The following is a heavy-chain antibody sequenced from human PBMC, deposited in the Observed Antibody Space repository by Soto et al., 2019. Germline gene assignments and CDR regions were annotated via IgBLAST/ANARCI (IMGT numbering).Heavy chain of an antibody. CDR2: IIPIFGTA. J-gene: IGHJ6*02. CDR1: GGTFSSYA. V-gene: IGHV1-69*13. CDR3: ARGDVGTIFGVVTYYYYGMDV. Sequence: ASVKVSCKASGGTFSSYAISWVRQAPGQGLEWMGGIIPIFGTANYAQKFQGRVTITADESTSTAYMELSSLRSEDTAVYYCARGDVGTIFGVVTYYYYGMDVWGQGTTVTVSS. D-gene: IGHD3-3*01.